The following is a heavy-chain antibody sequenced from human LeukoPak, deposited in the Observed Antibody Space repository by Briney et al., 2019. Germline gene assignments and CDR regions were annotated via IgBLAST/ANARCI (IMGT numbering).Heavy chain of an antibody. Sequence: VASVKVSCKTSGYTFTGYYVHWERQAPGKGLEWMGCISSNSGGTNYARKLQGRVTMTRDTSISTAYMELSRLRSDDTAVYYCARVSYYSFDYWGQGVLVTVSS. CDR3: ARVSYYSFDY. V-gene: IGHV1-2*02. J-gene: IGHJ4*02. CDR2: ISSNSGGT. D-gene: IGHD2-8*01. CDR1: GYTFTGYY.